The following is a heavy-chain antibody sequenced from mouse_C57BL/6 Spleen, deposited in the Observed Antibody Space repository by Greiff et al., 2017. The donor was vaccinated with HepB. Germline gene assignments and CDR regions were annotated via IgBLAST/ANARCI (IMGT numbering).Heavy chain of an antibody. CDR2: TNPSTGGT. J-gene: IGHJ2*01. CDR3: ARVEDYGIDY. Sequence: VQLQQSGPELVKPGASVKISCKASGYSFTGYYMNWVKKSPEKSLEWIGETNPSTGGTTYNQKFKAKATLTVYKSSSTAYMQLKSLTSEDSAVYYCARVEDYGIDYWGQGTTLTVSS. V-gene: IGHV1-42*01. D-gene: IGHD1-1*02. CDR1: GYSFTGYY.